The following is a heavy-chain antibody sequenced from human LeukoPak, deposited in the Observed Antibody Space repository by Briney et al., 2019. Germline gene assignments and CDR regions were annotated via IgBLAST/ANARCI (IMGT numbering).Heavy chain of an antibody. Sequence: ASVKVSCKASGCTFTSYGISCVRQAPGQGLEWMGWISAYNGNTNYAQKLQGRVTMTTDTSTSTAYMELRSLRSDDTAVYYCARDPSGMAVAGPLAYWGQGTLVTVSS. V-gene: IGHV1-18*01. CDR3: ARDPSGMAVAGPLAY. CDR1: GCTFTSYG. J-gene: IGHJ4*02. CDR2: ISAYNGNT. D-gene: IGHD6-19*01.